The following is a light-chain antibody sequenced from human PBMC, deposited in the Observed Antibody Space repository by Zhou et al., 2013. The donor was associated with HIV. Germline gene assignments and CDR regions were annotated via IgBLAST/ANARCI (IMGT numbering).Light chain of an antibody. J-gene: IGKJ4*01. Sequence: DIQMTQSPSTLSASVGDRVTITCRASQSISSWLAWYQQKPGRAPHLLIYRASTLHSGVPSRFSGGGSGTVFNLTVNNLQPEDLATYYCQQTYTMPFTFGAGTKVEIK. CDR1: QSISSW. V-gene: IGKV1-5*01. CDR3: QQTYTMPFT. CDR2: RAS.